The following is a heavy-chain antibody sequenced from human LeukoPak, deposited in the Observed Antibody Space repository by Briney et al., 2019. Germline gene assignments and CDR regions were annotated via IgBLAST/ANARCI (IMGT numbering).Heavy chain of an antibody. D-gene: IGHD3-22*01. CDR1: GFTFSDYY. V-gene: IGHV3-11*04. Sequence: PGGSLRLSCAASGFTFSDYYMSWLRQAPGKGLEWVSYISSSGSTIYYADSVKGRFTISRDNAKNSLYLQMNSLRAEDTAVYYCARDWSVVTPFHAFDIWGQGTMVTVSS. J-gene: IGHJ3*02. CDR2: ISSSGSTI. CDR3: ARDWSVVTPFHAFDI.